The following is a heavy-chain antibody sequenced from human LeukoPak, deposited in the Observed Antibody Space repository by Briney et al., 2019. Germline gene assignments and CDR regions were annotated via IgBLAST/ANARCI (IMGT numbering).Heavy chain of an antibody. J-gene: IGHJ6*02. CDR1: GFTVSNFW. CDR2: IKQDGSGK. D-gene: IGHD3-3*01. V-gene: IGHV3-7*01. Sequence: GGSLRLSWAASGFTVSNFWMNWVRQAPGKGREWVANIKQDGSGKHYVDSVKGRFTISRDNTKNSLYLQMNSLRAEDTAVYYCAKGDYDFWSGYYPKYYYYYGMDVWGQGTTVTVSS. CDR3: AKGDYDFWSGYYPKYYYYYGMDV.